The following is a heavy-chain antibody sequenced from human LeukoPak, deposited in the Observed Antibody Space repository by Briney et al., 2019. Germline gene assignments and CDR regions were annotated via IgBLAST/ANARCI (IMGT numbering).Heavy chain of an antibody. CDR2: IYYSGST. CDR1: GGSISSYY. Sequence: SETLSLTCTVSGGSISSYYWSWIRQPPGKGLEWVGYIYYSGSTNYNPSLKSRVTISVDTSKNQFSLKLNSVTSADTAVYFCARHGGYLFYNWFDPWGQGTLVTVSS. D-gene: IGHD3-22*01. CDR3: ARHGGYLFYNWFDP. V-gene: IGHV4-59*08. J-gene: IGHJ5*02.